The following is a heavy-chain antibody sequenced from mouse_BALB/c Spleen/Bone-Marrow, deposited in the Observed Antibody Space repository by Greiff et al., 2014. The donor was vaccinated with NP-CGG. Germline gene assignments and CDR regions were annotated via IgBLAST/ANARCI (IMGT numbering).Heavy chain of an antibody. CDR3: ARRDNAPFAY. D-gene: IGHD1-3*01. J-gene: IGHJ3*01. Sequence: QVQLQQPGPQLVRPGASVKISCKASGYSFTSYWMHWVKQRPGQGLEWIGMIDPSDSETKLNQKFKDKATLTVDKSSSTAYLQISSPTSEDSAVYYCARRDNAPFAYWGQGTLVTVSA. CDR2: IDPSDSET. CDR1: GYSFTSYW. V-gene: IGHV1-59*01.